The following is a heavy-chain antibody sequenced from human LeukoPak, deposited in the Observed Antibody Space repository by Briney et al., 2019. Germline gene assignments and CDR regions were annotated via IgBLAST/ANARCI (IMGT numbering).Heavy chain of an antibody. V-gene: IGHV3-30*03. Sequence: GGSLRLSCAASGFTFSSYSMNWVRQAPGKGLEWVAVISYDGSNKYYPDSVKGRFTISRDNSKNTLYLQMNSLRAEDTAVYYCASTETPYYYDSNGFYPYYFDYWGQGTLVTVSS. CDR3: ASTETPYYYDSNGFYPYYFDY. D-gene: IGHD3-22*01. CDR2: ISYDGSNK. J-gene: IGHJ4*02. CDR1: GFTFSSYS.